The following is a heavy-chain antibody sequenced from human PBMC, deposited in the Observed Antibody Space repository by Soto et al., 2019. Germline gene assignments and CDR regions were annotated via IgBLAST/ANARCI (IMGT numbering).Heavy chain of an antibody. CDR2: IYSGSTT. V-gene: IGHV3-66*01. CDR3: ARGYWVEGYGAGTYFDY. D-gene: IGHD2-15*01. CDR1: GLSVTSNY. Sequence: VLLVQSGGGLVQPGGSLRLSCAPSGLSVTSNYMAWVRQAPGKGLEWDSVIYSGSTTHHADSVKGRFTISRDSSSNTLYRQMSSLRVEDTALYYCARGYWVEGYGAGTYFDYWGQGTLVTVSS. J-gene: IGHJ4*02.